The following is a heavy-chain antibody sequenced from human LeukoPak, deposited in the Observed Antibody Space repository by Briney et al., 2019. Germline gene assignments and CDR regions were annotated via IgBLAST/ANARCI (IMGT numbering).Heavy chain of an antibody. J-gene: IGHJ3*02. CDR2: IYYSGST. V-gene: IGHV4-59*01. Sequence: KPSETLSLTCTVSGGSISSYYWSWIRQPPGKGLEWIGYIYYSGSTNYNPSLKSRVTISVDTSKNQFSLKLSSVTAADTAVYYCASQMIGSWDAFDIWGQGTMVTVSS. CDR3: ASQMIGSWDAFDI. D-gene: IGHD3-10*01. CDR1: GGSISSYY.